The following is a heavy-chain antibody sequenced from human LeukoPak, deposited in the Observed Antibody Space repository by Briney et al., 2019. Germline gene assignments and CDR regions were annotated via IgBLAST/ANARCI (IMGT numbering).Heavy chain of an antibody. CDR3: AREVWDYYDSSGYPNDY. Sequence: SETLSLTCTVSGYSISSGYYWGWIRQPPGKGLEWIGSIYYSGSTYYNPSLKSRVTISVDTSKNQFSLKLSSVTAADTAVYYCAREVWDYYDSSGYPNDYWGQGTLVTVSS. D-gene: IGHD3-22*01. CDR1: GYSISSGYY. J-gene: IGHJ4*02. CDR2: IYYSGST. V-gene: IGHV4-38-2*02.